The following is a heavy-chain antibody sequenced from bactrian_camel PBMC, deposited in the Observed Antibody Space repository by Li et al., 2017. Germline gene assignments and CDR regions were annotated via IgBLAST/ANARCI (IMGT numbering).Heavy chain of an antibody. CDR2: ISRLYGTT. D-gene: IGHD3*01. V-gene: IGHV3S63*01. J-gene: IGHJ6*01. CDR1: VYTFSRHC. Sequence: HVQLVESGGGSVQAGGSLRLSCEADVYTFSRHCMGWFRQAPGKEREGVARISRLYGTTIYADSVKGRFTISQDTSKNTIYLQMNSLNLEDNGMYYCAAERRSFCRVVTTATFGLDLKVDFAYRGQGTQVTVS. CDR3: AAERRSFCRVVTTATFGLDLKVDFAY.